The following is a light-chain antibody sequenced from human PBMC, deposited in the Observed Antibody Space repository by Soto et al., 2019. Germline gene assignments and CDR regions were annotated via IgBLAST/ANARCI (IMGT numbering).Light chain of an antibody. CDR2: GAS. Sequence: EIVLTQSPGTLSLSPGERATLSCRASERLSSVYLAWYQQRPGQPPRLLIYGASNRATGIPDRFSGSGSGTDFTLTINSLQSEDFAVYYGQQYNNWPSWTFGQGTKVDIK. CDR1: ERLSSVY. V-gene: IGKV3-20*01. CDR3: QQYNNWPSWT. J-gene: IGKJ1*01.